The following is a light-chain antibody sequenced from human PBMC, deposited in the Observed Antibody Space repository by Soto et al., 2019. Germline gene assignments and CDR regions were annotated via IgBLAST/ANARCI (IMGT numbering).Light chain of an antibody. V-gene: IGKV3-15*01. CDR3: QQYNQWPLT. CDR1: QSFSSY. Sequence: IVMTQSPATLSVSPGERATLSCRASQSFSSYLAWYQQKPGQAPRLLIYDASTRATGVPDRFSGSGSGTEFNLTINSLQSEDLAIYDGQQYNQWPLTVGGGTKVDIK. CDR2: DAS. J-gene: IGKJ4*01.